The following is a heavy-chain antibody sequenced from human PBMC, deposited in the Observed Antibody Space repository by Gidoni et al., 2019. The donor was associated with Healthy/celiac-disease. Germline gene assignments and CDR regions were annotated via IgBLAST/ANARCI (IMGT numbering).Heavy chain of an antibody. CDR1: GYPFTSYY. D-gene: IGHD6-13*01. CDR2: INPSGGST. V-gene: IGHV1-46*01. CDR3: AGYSSPRSWFDP. Sequence: QVQLVQSGAEVKKPGASVKVSCKASGYPFTSYYMHWVRQAPGQGLEWMGIINPSGGSTSYAQKFQGRVTMTRDTSTSTVYMELSSLRSEDTAVYYCAGYSSPRSWFDPWGQGTLVTVSS. J-gene: IGHJ5*02.